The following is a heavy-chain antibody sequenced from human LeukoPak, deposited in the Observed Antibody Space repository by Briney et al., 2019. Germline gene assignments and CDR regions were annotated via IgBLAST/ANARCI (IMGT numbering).Heavy chain of an antibody. CDR3: ARPMITFGGDTDY. CDR1: GFTFSSYA. CDR2: ISSSSSYI. J-gene: IGHJ4*02. V-gene: IGHV3-21*01. Sequence: PGGSLRLSCAASGFTFSSYAMSWVRQAPGKGLEWVSSISSSSSYIYYADSVKGRFTISRDNAKNSLYLQMNSLRAEDTAVYYCARPMITFGGDTDYWGQGTLVTVSS. D-gene: IGHD3-16*01.